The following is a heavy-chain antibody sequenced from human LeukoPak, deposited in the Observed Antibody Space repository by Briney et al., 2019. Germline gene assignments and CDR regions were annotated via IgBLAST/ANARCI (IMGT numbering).Heavy chain of an antibody. CDR3: ARWGDGYTNFDY. Sequence: GGSLRLSCAVSGFTFSSYSMSWIRQAPGKGLEWVSYISSSGSTIYYADSVKGRFTISRDNAKNSLYLQMNSLRAEDTAVYYCARWGDGYTNFDYWGQGTLVTVSS. CDR2: ISSSGSTI. J-gene: IGHJ4*02. V-gene: IGHV3-48*04. D-gene: IGHD5-24*01. CDR1: GFTFSSYS.